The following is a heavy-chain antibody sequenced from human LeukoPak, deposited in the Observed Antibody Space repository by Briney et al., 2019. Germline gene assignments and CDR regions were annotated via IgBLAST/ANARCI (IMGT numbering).Heavy chain of an antibody. CDR2: ISSSSSYM. Sequence: GGSLRHSCAASGFIFSSFSMNRVRQAPGKGLEWVSSISSSSSYMYYADSVKGRFTISRDNAKKSLYLQMSSLRAEDTAVYYCARDKVSVVAAIDSWGQGTLVTVSS. D-gene: IGHD2-15*01. V-gene: IGHV3-21*01. CDR1: GFIFSSFS. CDR3: ARDKVSVVAAIDS. J-gene: IGHJ4*02.